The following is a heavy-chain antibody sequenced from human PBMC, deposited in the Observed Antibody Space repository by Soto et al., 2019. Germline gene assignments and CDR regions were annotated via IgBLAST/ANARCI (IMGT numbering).Heavy chain of an antibody. Sequence: VQLLESGGGLVQPGGSLRLSCAASGFTFRDYAMNWVRQAPGKGLEWVSDISGSGDSARYADSVRGRFTISRDNSRNTLYLQMNSLSVDDTAVYYCGKERRGSGWSVCNYWGQGTLVTVSS. CDR3: GKERRGSGWSVCNY. CDR1: GFTFRDYA. V-gene: IGHV3-23*01. J-gene: IGHJ4*02. D-gene: IGHD6-19*01. CDR2: ISGSGDSA.